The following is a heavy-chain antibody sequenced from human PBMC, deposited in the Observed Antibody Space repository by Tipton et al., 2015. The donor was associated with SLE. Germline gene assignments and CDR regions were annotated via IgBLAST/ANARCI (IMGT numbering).Heavy chain of an antibody. V-gene: IGHV1-69*09. Sequence: QLVQSGAEVKKPGSSVKVSCKASGGTFSSYAISWVRQAPGQGLEWMGRIIPILGIANYAQKFQGRVTITADKSTSTAYMELSSLRSEDTAVYYCARGGLSSGWYDAFDIWGQGTMVTVSS. CDR1: GGTFSSYA. CDR2: IIPILGIA. CDR3: ARGGLSSGWYDAFDI. D-gene: IGHD6-19*01. J-gene: IGHJ3*02.